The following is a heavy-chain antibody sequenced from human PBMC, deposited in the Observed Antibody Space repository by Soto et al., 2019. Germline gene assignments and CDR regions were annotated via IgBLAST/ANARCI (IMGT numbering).Heavy chain of an antibody. CDR2: ISESGGST. J-gene: IGHJ4*01. CDR1: GFSFSDYA. V-gene: IGHV3-23*01. D-gene: IGHD6-13*01. Sequence: GGSLRLSCAASGFSFSDYAMSWVRQAPGKGLEWVSVISESGGSTHYADSVRGRFTVSRDNSKNSLSLRMNSLRDEDTAVYFCAKRSPYSSGWYSPTSDYWGPVPLVPLSS. CDR3: AKRSPYSSGWYSPTSDY.